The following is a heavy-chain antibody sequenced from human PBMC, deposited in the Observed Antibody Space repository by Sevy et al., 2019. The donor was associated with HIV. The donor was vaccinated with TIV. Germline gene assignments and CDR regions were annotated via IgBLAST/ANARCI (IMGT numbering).Heavy chain of an antibody. J-gene: IGHJ3*02. V-gene: IGHV1-69*13. D-gene: IGHD3-22*01. CDR3: ASTDYYDSDGYYLYAFDI. CDR1: GGTFSSYA. CDR2: IIPISATA. Sequence: ASVKVSCKAFGGTFSSYAISWVRQAPGQGLEWMGGIIPISATANYAQKFQGRVTITADESTSTAYMEMSGLRSEDTAVYYCASTDYYDSDGYYLYAFDIWDQGTVVTVSS.